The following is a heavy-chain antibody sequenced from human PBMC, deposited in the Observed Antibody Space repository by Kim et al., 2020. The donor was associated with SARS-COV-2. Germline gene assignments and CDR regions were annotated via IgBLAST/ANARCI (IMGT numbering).Heavy chain of an antibody. V-gene: IGHV3-23*01. Sequence: GGSLRLSCVASGFTFSSYAMTWVRQAQGKGLEWLSAISGGGTSTYYADSVRGRFTISRDNSKNTLYLQMNHLRAEDTAVYYCAKNLVDGLATYDFWGKGTMVTVSS. CDR1: GFTFSSYA. D-gene: IGHD2-2*01. CDR3: AKNLVDGLATYDF. J-gene: IGHJ3*01. CDR2: ISGGGTST.